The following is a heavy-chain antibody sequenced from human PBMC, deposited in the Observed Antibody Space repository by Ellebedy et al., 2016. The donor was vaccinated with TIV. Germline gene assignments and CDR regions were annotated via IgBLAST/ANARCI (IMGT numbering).Heavy chain of an antibody. D-gene: IGHD4-23*01. V-gene: IGHV1-2*02. J-gene: IGHJ2*01. CDR2: INPNSGGT. CDR3: ARGPYGGISVWYFDV. CDR1: GYTFTGYY. Sequence: ASVKVSCKASGYTFTGYYMHWVRQAPGQGLEWMGWINPNSGGTNYAQKFQGRVTITRDTSASTAYMELSSLRSDDTAVYYCARGPYGGISVWYFDVWGRGTLVTVSS.